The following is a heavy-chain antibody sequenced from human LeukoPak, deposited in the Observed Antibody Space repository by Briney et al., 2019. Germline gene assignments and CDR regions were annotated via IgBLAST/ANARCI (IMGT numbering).Heavy chain of an antibody. J-gene: IGHJ4*02. CDR2: ISGSGGST. CDR3: AKDLGHDSSGYSFDY. D-gene: IGHD3-22*01. V-gene: IGHV3-23*01. Sequence: GGSLRLSCAASGFTFSSYAMSWVRQAPGKGLEWVSAISGSGGSTYYADFVKGRFTISRDNSKNTLYLQMDSLRAEDTAVYYCAKDLGHDSSGYSFDYWGQGTLVAVSS. CDR1: GFTFSSYA.